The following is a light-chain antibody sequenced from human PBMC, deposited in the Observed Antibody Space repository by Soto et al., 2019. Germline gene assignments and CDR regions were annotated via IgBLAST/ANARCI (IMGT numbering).Light chain of an antibody. J-gene: IGKJ1*01. V-gene: IGKV3-20*01. CDR1: QSVSGNN. CDR3: QQCDGTSWT. Sequence: EIVLTQSPATLSLSPGERATLSCRASQSVSGNNLAWYQQKPGRPPRLLIYGESSRASGVPDRFSGSGSGTNFTLTINRLEPEDFAVYYCQQCDGTSWTFGQGTKVDI. CDR2: GES.